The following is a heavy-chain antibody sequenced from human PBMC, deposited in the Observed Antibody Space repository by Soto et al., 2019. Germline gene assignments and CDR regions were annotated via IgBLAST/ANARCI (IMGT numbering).Heavy chain of an antibody. D-gene: IGHD3-3*01. CDR2: INHTGGT. J-gene: IGHJ5*02. Sequence: TLSLTCAVYGGSVNGYYWNWIRQPPGKGLEWIGEINHTGGTHYNPSLKSQVTMSVDTSKNQFSLRLSSVIAADTAIYYCATRITVFGLLIPPFDPWGQGTQVTVSS. V-gene: IGHV4-34*01. CDR1: GGSVNGYY. CDR3: ATRITVFGLLIPPFDP.